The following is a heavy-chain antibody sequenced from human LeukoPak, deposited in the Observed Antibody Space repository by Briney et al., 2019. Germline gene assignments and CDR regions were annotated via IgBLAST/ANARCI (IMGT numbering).Heavy chain of an antibody. CDR1: GGSISSSNW. CDR3: ARDYYDSTTQSLGALRGTLQH. V-gene: IGHV4-4*02. J-gene: IGHJ1*01. Sequence: SETLSLTCAVSGGSISSSNWWSWVRQPPGKGLEWIGEIYHSGSTNYNPSLKSRVTISVDKSKNQFSLKLSSVTAADTAVYYCARDYYDSTTQSLGALRGTLQHWGQGTLVTVSS. D-gene: IGHD3-22*01. CDR2: IYHSGST.